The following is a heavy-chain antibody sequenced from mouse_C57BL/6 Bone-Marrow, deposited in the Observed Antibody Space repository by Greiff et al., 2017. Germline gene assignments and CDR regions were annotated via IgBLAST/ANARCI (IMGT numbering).Heavy chain of an antibody. V-gene: IGHV1-18*01. J-gene: IGHJ3*01. CDR2: INPNNGGT. Sequence: VQLQQSGPELVKPGASVKIPCKASGYTFTDYYMDWVKQSHGKSLEWIGDINPNNGGTIYNQKFKGKDTLTVDKSSSTAYMELRSLTSEDTAVYYCARSYDDYALFAYWGQGTLVTVSA. D-gene: IGHD2-3*01. CDR3: ARSYDDYALFAY. CDR1: GYTFTDYY.